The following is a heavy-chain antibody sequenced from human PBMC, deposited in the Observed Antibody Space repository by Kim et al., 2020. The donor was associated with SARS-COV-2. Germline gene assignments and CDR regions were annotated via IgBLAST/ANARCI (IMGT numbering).Heavy chain of an antibody. CDR2: ISAYNGNT. CDR3: ARGYYGSGSYARWRGYYYGMDV. V-gene: IGHV1-18*01. CDR1: GYTFTSYG. J-gene: IGHJ6*02. D-gene: IGHD3-10*01. Sequence: ASVKVSCKASGYTFTSYGISWVRQAPGQGLEWMGWISAYNGNTNYAQKLQGRVTMTTDTSTSTAYMELRSLRSDDTAVYYCARGYYGSGSYARWRGYYYGMDVWGQGTTVTVSS.